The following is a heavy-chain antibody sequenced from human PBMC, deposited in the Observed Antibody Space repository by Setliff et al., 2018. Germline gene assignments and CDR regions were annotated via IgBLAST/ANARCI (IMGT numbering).Heavy chain of an antibody. Sequence: ASVKVSCKPSGYTFTSYGISWVRQAPGQGLEWMGWISPYNGDTEYAQKFQGRVTLTTDTSTSTAHMELGSLRSDDTAVYYCARRVGSVGIQLPDYWGQGTLVTVSS. J-gene: IGHJ4*02. CDR3: ARRVGSVGIQLPDY. CDR2: ISPYNGDT. CDR1: GYTFTSYG. V-gene: IGHV1-18*01. D-gene: IGHD5-18*01.